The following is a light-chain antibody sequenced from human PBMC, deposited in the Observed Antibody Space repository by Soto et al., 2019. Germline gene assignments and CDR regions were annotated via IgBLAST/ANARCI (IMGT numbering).Light chain of an antibody. CDR3: QQRSNWPPT. CDR1: QNVSSY. V-gene: IGKV3-11*01. J-gene: IGKJ5*01. CDR2: DAS. Sequence: EIVLTQSPATLSLSPGERATLSCRDSQNVSSYLAWYQQKLGHAPRLLIYDASNRATGIPARFSGSGSGTDCTLTISSLEPEDFAVYYGQQRSNWPPTFGTGTRLEIK.